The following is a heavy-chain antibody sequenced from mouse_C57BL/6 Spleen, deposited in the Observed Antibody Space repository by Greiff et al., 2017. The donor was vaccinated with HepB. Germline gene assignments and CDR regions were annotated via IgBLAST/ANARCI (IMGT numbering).Heavy chain of an antibody. Sequence: VKLQESGPELVKPGASVKISCKASGYAFSSSWMNWVKQRPGKGLEWIGRIYPGDGDTNYNGKFKGKATLTADKSSSTAYMQLSSLTSEDSSVYFCAPLDSSGYVFAYWGQGTLVTVSA. D-gene: IGHD3-2*02. CDR2: IYPGDGDT. CDR1: GYAFSSSW. J-gene: IGHJ3*01. V-gene: IGHV1-82*01. CDR3: APLDSSGYVFAY.